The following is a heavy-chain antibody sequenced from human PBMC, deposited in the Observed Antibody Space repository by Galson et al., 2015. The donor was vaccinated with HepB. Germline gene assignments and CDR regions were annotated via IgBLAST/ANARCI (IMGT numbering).Heavy chain of an antibody. J-gene: IGHJ6*02. CDR3: ARRFCSASAGHGDHHYYYGMDV. CDR2: IDPTDSYT. CDR1: GYIFASYW. D-gene: IGHD2-15*01. Sequence: QSGAEVKKPGESLRISCQASGYIFASYWISWVRQMPGRGLEWMGRIDPTDSYTNYNPSFEGHITISVDKSTGTAYLQWSSLKASDTAMYYCARRFCSASAGHGDHHYYYGMDVWGQGTTVTVSS. V-gene: IGHV5-10-1*01.